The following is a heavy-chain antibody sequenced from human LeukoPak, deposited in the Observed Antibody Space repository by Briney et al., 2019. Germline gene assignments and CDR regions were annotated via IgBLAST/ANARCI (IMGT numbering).Heavy chain of an antibody. D-gene: IGHD1-26*01. CDR1: GFTFSSYW. V-gene: IGHV3-74*01. CDR2: IKSDGST. J-gene: IGHJ4*02. Sequence: GGSLRLSCAASGFTFSSYWMHWVRQAPGKGLVWVSRIKSDGSTRYADSVKGRFTISRDNAKNTVSLQMNSLRAEDTGVYYCARDRPTGASRVFLVQWGQGTLVTVSS. CDR3: ARDRPTGASRVFLVQ.